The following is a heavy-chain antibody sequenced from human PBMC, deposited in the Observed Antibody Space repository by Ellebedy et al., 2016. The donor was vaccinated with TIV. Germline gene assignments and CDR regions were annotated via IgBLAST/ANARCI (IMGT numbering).Heavy chain of an antibody. V-gene: IGHV3-7*03. Sequence: LSLTCAASGFTFSNYYMTWVRQAPGKGLEWVANIHQDGSDKHYVDSVKGRFTISRDNAKNSLYLQMNSLRAEDTAVYYCAQRGADYWGQGTPVTVSS. CDR3: AQRGADY. J-gene: IGHJ4*02. D-gene: IGHD3-16*01. CDR2: IHQDGSDK. CDR1: GFTFSNYY.